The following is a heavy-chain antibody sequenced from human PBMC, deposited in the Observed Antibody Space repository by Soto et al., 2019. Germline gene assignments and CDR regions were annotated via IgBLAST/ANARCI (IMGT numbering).Heavy chain of an antibody. J-gene: IGHJ5*02. D-gene: IGHD1-26*01. CDR3: ATVVGAVPS. CDR1: GYGFTSYA. CDR2: LTGYDGNA. Sequence: QIHLVQSGAEVKEPGASVKVSCKTSGYGFTSYALSWVRQAPGQGLEWMGWLTGYDGNAIYAENFQGRVTVTTDTSTDTAYMELRSLRSDDTAIYYYATVVGAVPSWGQGTLVTVSS. V-gene: IGHV1-18*01.